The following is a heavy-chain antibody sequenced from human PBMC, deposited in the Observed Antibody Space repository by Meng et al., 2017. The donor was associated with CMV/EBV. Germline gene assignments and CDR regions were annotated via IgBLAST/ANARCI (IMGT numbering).Heavy chain of an antibody. J-gene: IGHJ6*02. CDR1: GFTFDDYG. V-gene: IGHV3-20*04. Sequence: GESLKISCAASGFTFDDYGMSWVRPAPGKGLEWVSGINWNGGSTGYADSVKGRFTISRDNARNSLYLQMNSLRAEDTALYYCARDGYSSSWYGPGYYYYYYGMDVWGQGTTVTVSS. CDR2: INWNGGST. CDR3: ARDGYSSSWYGPGYYYYYYGMDV. D-gene: IGHD6-13*01.